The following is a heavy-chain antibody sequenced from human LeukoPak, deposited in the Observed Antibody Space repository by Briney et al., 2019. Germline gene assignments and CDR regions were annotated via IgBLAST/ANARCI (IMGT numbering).Heavy chain of an antibody. CDR3: TTNSDYADLYYGMDV. D-gene: IGHD4-11*01. Sequence: GGSLRLSCAVSGFPLSDAWMNWVRQAPGKGLEWVGRIKTKTNGGTTDYAAPVKGRFTISRDDSKNTLYLQMNSLKTEDTAVYYCTTNSDYADLYYGMDVWGQGTTVTVSS. CDR1: GFPLSDAW. CDR2: IKTKTNGGTT. J-gene: IGHJ6*02. V-gene: IGHV3-15*07.